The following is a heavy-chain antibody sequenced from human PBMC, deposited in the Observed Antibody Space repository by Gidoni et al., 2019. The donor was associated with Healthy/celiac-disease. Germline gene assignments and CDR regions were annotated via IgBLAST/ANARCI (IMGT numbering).Heavy chain of an antibody. CDR3: ARDLLRITMIVVVITAIYYFDY. V-gene: IGHV1-69*06. CDR1: GGNFSSYA. D-gene: IGHD3-22*01. J-gene: IGHJ4*02. CDR2: IIPIFGTA. Sequence: QVQLVQSGAEVKKPGSSVKASCKASGGNFSSYAISWVRQAPGQGLEWMGGIIPIFGTANYAQKFQGRVTITADKSTSTAYMELSSLRSEDTAVYYCARDLLRITMIVVVITAIYYFDYWGQGTLVTVSS.